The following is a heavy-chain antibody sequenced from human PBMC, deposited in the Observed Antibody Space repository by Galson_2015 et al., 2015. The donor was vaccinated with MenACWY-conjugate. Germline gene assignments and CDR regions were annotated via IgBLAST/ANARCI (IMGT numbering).Heavy chain of an antibody. CDR1: GDSVSSNSAA. V-gene: IGHV6-1*01. D-gene: IGHD3-10*01. CDR2: TYYRSKWYN. CDR3: ARGGSAYEVSDRGWFDP. J-gene: IGHJ5*02. Sequence: CAISGDSVSSNSAARNWIRQSPSRGLEWLGRTYYRSKWYNDYAVSVKSRITINPDTSKNQFSLQLNSVTPEDTAVYYCARGGSAYEVSDRGWFDPWGQGTLVTVSS.